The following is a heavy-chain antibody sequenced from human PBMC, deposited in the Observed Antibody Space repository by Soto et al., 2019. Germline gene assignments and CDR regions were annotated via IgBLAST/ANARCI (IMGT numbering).Heavy chain of an antibody. Sequence: QLQLQESGPGLVKPSETLSLTCTVSGGSISSSSYYWGWIRQPPGKGLEWIGSIYYSGSTYYNPSLTRRVTISVDTSKNQFSLTLSSVTAADTAVYYCARHTPAISISDHWGQGTLVTVSS. D-gene: IGHD2-15*01. J-gene: IGHJ4*02. CDR1: GGSISSSSYY. CDR2: IYYSGST. V-gene: IGHV4-39*01. CDR3: ARHTPAISISDH.